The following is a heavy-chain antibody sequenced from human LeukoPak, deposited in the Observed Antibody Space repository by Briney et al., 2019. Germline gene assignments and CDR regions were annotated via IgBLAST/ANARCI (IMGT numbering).Heavy chain of an antibody. CDR1: GFTFDDYG. D-gene: IGHD3-10*01. V-gene: IGHV3-20*04. CDR3: ARDYYGSGSYYNGASFDY. CDR2: INWNGGST. Sequence: GGSLRLSCAASGFTFDDYGMSWVRQAPGKGLEWVSGINWNGGSTGYADSVKGRFTISRDNAKNSLYLQMNSLRADDTAVYYCARDYYGSGSYYNGASFDYWGQGTLVTVSS. J-gene: IGHJ4*02.